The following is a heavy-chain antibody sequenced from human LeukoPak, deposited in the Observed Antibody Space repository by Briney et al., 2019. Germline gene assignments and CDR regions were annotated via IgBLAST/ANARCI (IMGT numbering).Heavy chain of an antibody. CDR2: IIPIFGTA. CDR1: GGTFSSYA. D-gene: IGHD6-13*01. J-gene: IGHJ4*02. Sequence: ASVKVSCKASGGTFSSYAISWVRQAPGQGLEWMGGIIPIFGTANYAQKFQGRVTITADESTSTAYMELSSLRSEDTAVYYCAREKSGGELAAGLPFDYWGQGTLVTVSS. CDR3: AREKSGGELAAGLPFDY. V-gene: IGHV1-69*13.